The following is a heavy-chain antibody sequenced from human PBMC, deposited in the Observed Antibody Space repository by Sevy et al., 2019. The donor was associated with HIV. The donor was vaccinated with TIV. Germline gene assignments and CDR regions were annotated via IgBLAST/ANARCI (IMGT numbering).Heavy chain of an antibody. D-gene: IGHD4-17*01. CDR3: ARLTTKPTSDLYGMDV. V-gene: IGHV1-2*02. CDR1: GYTFTDYY. J-gene: IGHJ6*02. Sequence: ASMKVSCKASGYTFTDYYIHWVRQAPGQGLEWMAWINPNDGVTNYAQRFQGGVTVTRDTSVSTAYMELRGLTYDDTAIYYCARLTTKPTSDLYGMDVWGQGTTVTVSS. CDR2: INPNDGVT.